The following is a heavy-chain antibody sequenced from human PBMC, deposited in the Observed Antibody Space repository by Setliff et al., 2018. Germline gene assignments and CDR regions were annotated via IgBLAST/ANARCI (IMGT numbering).Heavy chain of an antibody. D-gene: IGHD3-10*01. CDR3: ARASRFGTIVYRGDYYMDV. V-gene: IGHV7-4-1*02. CDR2: INTNTGNP. Sequence: ASVKVSCKASGYTFTTYAMTWRRQAPGQGHEYMGWINTNTGNPSYAQGFTGRYVFALDTSVSTAYLQINSLKAEDTAVYYRARASRFGTIVYRGDYYMDVWGEGTTVTVSS. J-gene: IGHJ6*03. CDR1: GYTFTTYA.